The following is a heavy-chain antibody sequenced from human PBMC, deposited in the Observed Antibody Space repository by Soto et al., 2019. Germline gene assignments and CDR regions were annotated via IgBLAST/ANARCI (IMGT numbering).Heavy chain of an antibody. D-gene: IGHD6-19*01. CDR1: GFSLSASGVG. J-gene: IGHJ4*02. CDR3: AHDSPGWYGFDY. Sequence: QITLKESGPTLVKPTQTLTLTCTFSGFSLSASGVGVGWIRQPPGKALEWLALIYWDDDKRYSPSLKSRLTITKDTSKNQVVLTMTNMDPVDTATYYCAHDSPGWYGFDYWGQGTLVTVSS. CDR2: IYWDDDK. V-gene: IGHV2-5*02.